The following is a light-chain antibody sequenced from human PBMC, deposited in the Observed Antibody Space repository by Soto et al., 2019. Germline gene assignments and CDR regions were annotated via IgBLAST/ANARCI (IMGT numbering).Light chain of an antibody. J-gene: IGKJ5*01. CDR1: QSISSY. CDR3: MQRREFPIT. CDR2: AAS. Sequence: DIQMTQSPSSLSASVGDRVTINFRASQSISSYLNWYQQKPGKAPKLLIYAASSLQSGVPSRFSGSGSGTDFTLTISSLQHEDVGVYYCMQRREFPITFGQGTRLEIK. V-gene: IGKV1-39*01.